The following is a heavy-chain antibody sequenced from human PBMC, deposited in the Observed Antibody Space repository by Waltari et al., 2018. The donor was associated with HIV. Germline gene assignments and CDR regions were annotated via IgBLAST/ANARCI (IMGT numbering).Heavy chain of an antibody. J-gene: IGHJ2*01. V-gene: IGHV1-2*02. CDR1: GYTFTGYY. D-gene: IGHD3-10*01. Sequence: QVQLVQSGTEVKKPGASVQVSCKASGYTFTGYYMHWVRQAPGQGLEWMGWINPNSGGTKYAQKFQGRVTVTRDTSISTAYMELSRLRSDDTAVYYCTRDAASSGYWYFDLWGRGTLVTVSS. CDR2: INPNSGGT. CDR3: TRDAASSGYWYFDL.